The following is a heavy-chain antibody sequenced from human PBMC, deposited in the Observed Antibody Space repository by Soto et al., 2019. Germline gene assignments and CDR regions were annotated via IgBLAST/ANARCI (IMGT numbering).Heavy chain of an antibody. CDR1: GGSISSGGYY. V-gene: IGHV4-31*03. CDR2: IYYSGST. D-gene: IGHD3-22*01. J-gene: IGHJ4*02. Sequence: SETLSLTCTVSGGSISSGGYYWNWIRQHPGKGLEWIGYIYYSGSTYYNPSLKSRVTISVDTSKNQFSLKLSSVTAADTAVYYCARRDYYDSSGFYYFDYWGQGTLVTVSS. CDR3: ARRDYYDSSGFYYFDY.